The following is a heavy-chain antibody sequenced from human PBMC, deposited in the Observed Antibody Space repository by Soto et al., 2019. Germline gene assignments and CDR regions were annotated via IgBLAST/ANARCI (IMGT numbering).Heavy chain of an antibody. V-gene: IGHV3-11*01. CDR2: ISRSGSDI. CDR1: GFTFIDYS. Sequence: PGGSLRLSCAASGFTFIDYSMNWCRHSPGKGLEWVSYISRSGSDIYYADSVKGRFTISRDNAKNSLFLQMNSLRAEDTAVYYCATVGYCSSTSCQTRYYYYGMDVWGQGTTVTVSS. CDR3: ATVGYCSSTSCQTRYYYYGMDV. D-gene: IGHD2-2*03. J-gene: IGHJ6*02.